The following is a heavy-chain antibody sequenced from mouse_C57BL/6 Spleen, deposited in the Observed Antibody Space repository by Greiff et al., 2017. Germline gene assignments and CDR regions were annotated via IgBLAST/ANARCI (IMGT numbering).Heavy chain of an antibody. Sequence: EVKLEESGPGLVKPSQSLSLTCSVTGYSITSGYYWNWIRQFPGNKLEWMGYISYDGSNNYNPSLKNRISITRDTSKNQFFLKLNSVTTEDTATNYCALDSSGYCDYWGQGPTPPVSS. CDR1: GYSITSGYY. D-gene: IGHD3-2*02. V-gene: IGHV3-6*01. CDR2: ISYDGSN. CDR3: ALDSSGYCDY. J-gene: IGHJ2*01.